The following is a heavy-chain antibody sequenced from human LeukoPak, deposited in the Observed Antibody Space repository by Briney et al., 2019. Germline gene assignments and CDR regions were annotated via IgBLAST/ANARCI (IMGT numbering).Heavy chain of an antibody. Sequence: PGGSLRLPCAASGFTFSSYAMSWVRQAPGKGLEWVSAISASGGSTYYADSVKGRFTFSRDNSKNTLYLQMNSLRAEDTAVYYCAKVGGYCSSTSCYEGIYGLDVWGQGTTVTVSS. CDR3: AKVGGYCSSTSCYEGIYGLDV. CDR1: GFTFSSYA. V-gene: IGHV3-23*01. D-gene: IGHD2-2*01. CDR2: ISASGGST. J-gene: IGHJ6*02.